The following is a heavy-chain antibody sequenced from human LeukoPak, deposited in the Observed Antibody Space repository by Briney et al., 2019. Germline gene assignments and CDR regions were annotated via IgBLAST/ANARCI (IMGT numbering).Heavy chain of an antibody. CDR1: GFTFSSYA. D-gene: IGHD4-11*01. CDR2: ISYDGSNK. Sequence: GGSLRLSCAASGFTFSSYAMNWVRQAPGKGLEWVAVISYDGSNKYYADSVKGRFTISRDNSKNTLYLQMNSLRAEDTAVYYCAREGFSNFPFDYWGQGTLVTVSS. J-gene: IGHJ4*02. V-gene: IGHV3-30-3*01. CDR3: AREGFSNFPFDY.